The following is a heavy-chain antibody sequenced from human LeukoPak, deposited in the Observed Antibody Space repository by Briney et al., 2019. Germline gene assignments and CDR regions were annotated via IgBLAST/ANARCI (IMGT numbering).Heavy chain of an antibody. CDR3: ARLLGYNWNDGNWFDP. CDR1: GGSISSGDYY. CDR2: IYYSGST. J-gene: IGHJ5*02. V-gene: IGHV4-30-4*01. Sequence: SQTLSLTCTVSGGSISSGDYYWSWIRQPPGKGLEWIGYIYYSGSTYYNPSLKSRVTISVDTSKNQFSLKLSSVTAADTAVYYCARLLGYNWNDGNWFDPWGQGTLVTVSS. D-gene: IGHD1-20*01.